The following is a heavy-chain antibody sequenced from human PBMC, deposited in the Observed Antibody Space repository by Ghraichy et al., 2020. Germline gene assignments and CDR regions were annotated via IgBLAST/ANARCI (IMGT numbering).Heavy chain of an antibody. V-gene: IGHV3-48*02. Sequence: LSLTCAASGFTFSSYSMNWVRQAPGKGLEWVSYISSSSSTIYYADSVKGRFTISRDNAKNSLYLQMNSLRDEDTAVYYCARVPGRNNMVRGVIGYWGQGTLVTVSS. CDR2: ISSSSSTI. CDR1: GFTFSSYS. D-gene: IGHD3-10*01. CDR3: ARVPGRNNMVRGVIGY. J-gene: IGHJ4*02.